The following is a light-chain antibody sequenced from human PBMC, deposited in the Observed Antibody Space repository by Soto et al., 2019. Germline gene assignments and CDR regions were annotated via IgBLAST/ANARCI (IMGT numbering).Light chain of an antibody. CDR1: QTISSW. Sequence: DIQMTQSPSTLSGSVGDRVTITCWASQTISSWLAWYQQKTGKAPKLLIYKASTLKSGVPSRLRGSGSGTELTITISSMQTDDFETYYCQHYNSHSEAFGQGTQVDIK. CDR2: KAS. J-gene: IGKJ1*01. V-gene: IGKV1-5*03. CDR3: QHYNSHSEA.